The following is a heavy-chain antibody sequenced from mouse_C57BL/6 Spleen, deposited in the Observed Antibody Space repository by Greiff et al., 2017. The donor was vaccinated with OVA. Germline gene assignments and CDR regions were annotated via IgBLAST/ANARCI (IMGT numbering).Heavy chain of an antibody. V-gene: IGHV1-82*01. CDR3: ARWYGTGGYFDY. CDR2: IYPGDGDT. CDR1: GYAFSSSW. J-gene: IGHJ2*01. D-gene: IGHD2-10*02. Sequence: QVQLQQSGPELVKPGASVKISCKASGYAFSSSWMNWVKQRPGKGLEWIGRIYPGDGDTNYNGKFKGKATLTADKSSSTAYMQLSSLTSEDSAVYCCARWYGTGGYFDYWGQGTTLTVSS.